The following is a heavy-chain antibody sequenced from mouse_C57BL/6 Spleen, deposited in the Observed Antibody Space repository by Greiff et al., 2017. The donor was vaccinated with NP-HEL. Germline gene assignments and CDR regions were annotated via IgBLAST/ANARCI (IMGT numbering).Heavy chain of an antibody. CDR2: INPNNGGT. D-gene: IGHD2-4*01. Sequence: EVQLQQSGPELVKPGASVKISCKASGYTFTDYYMNWVKQSPGKSLEWIGDINPNNGGTSYNQKFKGKATLTVDKSSSTAYMELRSLTSEDSAVYYCVAYDYEAWFAYWGQGTLVTVSA. CDR1: GYTFTDYY. CDR3: VAYDYEAWFAY. J-gene: IGHJ3*01. V-gene: IGHV1-26*01.